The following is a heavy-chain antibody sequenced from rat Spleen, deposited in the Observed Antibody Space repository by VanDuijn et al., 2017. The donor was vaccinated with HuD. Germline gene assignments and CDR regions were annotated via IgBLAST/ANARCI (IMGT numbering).Heavy chain of an antibody. Sequence: VQLKESGPGLVQPSQTLSLTCTVSGFSLTNFGVTWVRQPPGKGLEWMGVIWTGGTTAYHSSFNSRLSVSRDISKSQVFLRMNSLQTEDTATYYCVRANRESYAHFDYWGQGVVVTVSS. CDR2: IWTGGTT. J-gene: IGHJ2*01. CDR1: GFSLTNFG. D-gene: IGHD1-12*01. V-gene: IGHV2S63*01. CDR3: VRANRESYAHFDY.